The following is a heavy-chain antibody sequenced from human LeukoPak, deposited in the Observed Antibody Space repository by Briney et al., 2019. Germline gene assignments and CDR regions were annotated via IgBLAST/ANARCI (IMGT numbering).Heavy chain of an antibody. J-gene: IGHJ4*02. Sequence: ASVKVSCKASGYTFTSYGISWVRQAPGQGLEWMGWISAYNGNTNYAQKLQGRVTMTTDTSTSTAYMELRSLRSDDTAVYYCARAASPQGKTPQYYFDYWGQGTLVTVSS. V-gene: IGHV1-18*01. CDR3: ARAASPQGKTPQYYFDY. CDR2: ISAYNGNT. D-gene: IGHD4-11*01. CDR1: GYTFTSYG.